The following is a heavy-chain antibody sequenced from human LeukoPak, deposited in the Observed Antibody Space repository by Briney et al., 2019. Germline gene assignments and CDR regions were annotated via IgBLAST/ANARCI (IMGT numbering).Heavy chain of an antibody. J-gene: IGHJ6*03. V-gene: IGHV4-61*02. Sequence: PSETLSLTCTVSGGSISSGSYYWSWIRQPAGKGLEWIGRIYTSGSTNYNPSLKSRVTMSVDTSKNQFSLKLSSVTAADTAVYYCARDGNHQEPPNYYYYYMDVWGKGTTVTISS. CDR2: IYTSGST. D-gene: IGHD1-14*01. CDR1: GGSISSGSYY. CDR3: ARDGNHQEPPNYYYYYMDV.